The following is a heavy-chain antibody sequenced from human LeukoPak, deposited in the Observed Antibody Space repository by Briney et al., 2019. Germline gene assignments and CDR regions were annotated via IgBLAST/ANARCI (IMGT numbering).Heavy chain of an antibody. V-gene: IGHV3-53*01. CDR1: GFTVSSNY. Sequence: PGGSLRLSCAASGFTVSSNYMSWVRQAPGKGLEWVSVIYSGGSTYYADSVKGRFTISRDNSKNTLYLQMNSLRAEDTAVYYCARGPLTRYDYYYGMDVWGLGTTVAVSS. J-gene: IGHJ6*02. D-gene: IGHD3-9*01. CDR2: IYSGGST. CDR3: ARGPLTRYDYYYGMDV.